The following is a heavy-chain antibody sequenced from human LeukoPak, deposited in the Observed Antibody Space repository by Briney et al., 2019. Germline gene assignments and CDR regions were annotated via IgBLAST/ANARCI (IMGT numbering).Heavy chain of an antibody. D-gene: IGHD6-13*01. CDR3: ARGPSSSWDYFDY. CDR2: ISYDGSNK. CDR1: GFTFSSYA. Sequence: PGGSLRLSCAASGFTFSSYAMHWVRQAPGKGLEWVAVISYDGSNKYYADSVKGRFTISRDNSKNTRYLQMNSLRAEDTAVYYCARGPSSSWDYFDYWGQGTLVTVSS. V-gene: IGHV3-30-3*01. J-gene: IGHJ4*02.